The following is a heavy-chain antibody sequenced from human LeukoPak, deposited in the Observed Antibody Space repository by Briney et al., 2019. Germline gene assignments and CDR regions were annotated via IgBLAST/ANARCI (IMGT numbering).Heavy chain of an antibody. J-gene: IGHJ3*01. D-gene: IGHD6-19*01. CDR2: ISSTGLYI. V-gene: IGHV3-21*01. CDR3: ATLAVAGAENAFDF. CDR1: GFTFTDYT. Sequence: GGSLRLSCAASGFTFTDYTMSWVRQAPGGGLEWISSISSTGLYIHYADSVKGRFTISGDNSKNTLYLQMNSLRAEDTAVYYCATLAVAGAENAFDFWGLGTMVTVSS.